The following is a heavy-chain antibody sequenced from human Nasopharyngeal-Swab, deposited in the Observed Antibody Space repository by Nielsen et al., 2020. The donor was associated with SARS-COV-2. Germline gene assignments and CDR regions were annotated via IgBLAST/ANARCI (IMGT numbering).Heavy chain of an antibody. CDR2: INGQNINP. V-gene: IGHV1-18*01. CDR1: GFPFSMYG. Sequence: ASVTLSCQAPGFPFSMYGLSWARQATGQGLEWVGRINGQNINPTYSQKLQDRVTLTAYTSTSTAYMELTSLISDDTAVYDCLRDWGDEKVIADFWGPGTLVTVSS. J-gene: IGHJ4*02. D-gene: IGHD3-16*01. CDR3: LRDWGDEKVIADF.